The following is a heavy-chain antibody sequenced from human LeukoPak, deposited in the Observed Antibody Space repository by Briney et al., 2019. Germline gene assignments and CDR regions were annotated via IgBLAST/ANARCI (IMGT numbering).Heavy chain of an antibody. CDR3: ARDLGGEGWYFDL. CDR1: GYTFTSYD. J-gene: IGHJ2*01. V-gene: IGHV1-18*01. Sequence: ASVKVSCKASGYTFTSYDINWVRQATGQGLEWMGWISAYNGNTNYAQKLQGRVTMTTDTSTSTAYMELRSLRSDDTAVYYCARDLGGEGWYFDLWGRGTLVTVSS. CDR2: ISAYNGNT.